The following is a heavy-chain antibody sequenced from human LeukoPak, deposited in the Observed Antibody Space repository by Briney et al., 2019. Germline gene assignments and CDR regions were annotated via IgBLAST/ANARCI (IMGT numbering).Heavy chain of an antibody. CDR3: ARQKCTSTSCLTKNAFDI. D-gene: IGHD2-2*01. CDR2: IYTMGGT. Sequence: SETLSLTCTVSGSIISDYWSWCGRPPGKGRGGMGGIYTMGGTNYNPSLKSRVTISVDTSKNQFSLDLSSVTAADTAVYYCARQKCTSTSCLTKNAFDIWGQGTMVTVSS. J-gene: IGHJ3*02. CDR1: GSIISDY. V-gene: IGHV4-4*09.